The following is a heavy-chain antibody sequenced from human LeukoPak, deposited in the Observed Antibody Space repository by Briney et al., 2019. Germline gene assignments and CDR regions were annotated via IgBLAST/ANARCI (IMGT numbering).Heavy chain of an antibody. Sequence: GGSLRLSCAASGFAFSSYAMSWVRQAPGKGLEWVSAISGSGGSTYYADSVKGRFTISRDNSKNTLYLQMNSLRAEDTAVYYCAKVPYYDFWSGYDYFDYWGQGTLVTVSS. D-gene: IGHD3-3*01. V-gene: IGHV3-23*01. CDR1: GFAFSSYA. CDR2: ISGSGGST. J-gene: IGHJ4*02. CDR3: AKVPYYDFWSGYDYFDY.